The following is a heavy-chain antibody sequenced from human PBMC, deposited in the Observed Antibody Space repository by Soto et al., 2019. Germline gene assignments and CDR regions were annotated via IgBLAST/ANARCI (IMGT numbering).Heavy chain of an antibody. Sequence: GGSLRLSCTASGFTFITYSMSWVRQAPGKGLEWVSSISSSSSYIYYADSVKGRFTISRDNAKNSLYLQMNSLRAEDTAVYYCARSGGDYVGGNYFDYWGQGTLVTVSS. J-gene: IGHJ4*02. D-gene: IGHD4-17*01. CDR2: ISSSSSYI. V-gene: IGHV3-21*01. CDR1: GFTFITYS. CDR3: ARSGGDYVGGNYFDY.